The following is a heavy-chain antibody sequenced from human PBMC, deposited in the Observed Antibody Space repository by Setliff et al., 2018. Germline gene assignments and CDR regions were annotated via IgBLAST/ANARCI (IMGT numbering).Heavy chain of an antibody. CDR2: VSFFGSS. J-gene: IGHJ4*02. V-gene: IGHV4-39*07. Sequence: TLSLPCTVSGVSISSTTYYWTWVRQPPGKGLEWIGTVSFFGSSYYSPSLKSRLAISLDTSGNRFSLNLTSVTAADTAVYYCRFWSGYYKNDYWGQGTLVTVSS. CDR3: RFWSGYYKNDY. CDR1: GVSISSTTYY. D-gene: IGHD3-3*01.